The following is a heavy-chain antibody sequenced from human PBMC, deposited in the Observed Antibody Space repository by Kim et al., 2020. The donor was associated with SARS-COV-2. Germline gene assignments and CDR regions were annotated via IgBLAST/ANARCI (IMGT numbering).Heavy chain of an antibody. J-gene: IGHJ4*02. V-gene: IGHV3-74*01. D-gene: IGHD1-1*01. Sequence: DSVKGRFTVCRDKARNTMFLQMNSRRAEDTAVYYCARDRRNVYKDHYFDYWGQGTLVTVSS. CDR3: ARDRRNVYKDHYFDY.